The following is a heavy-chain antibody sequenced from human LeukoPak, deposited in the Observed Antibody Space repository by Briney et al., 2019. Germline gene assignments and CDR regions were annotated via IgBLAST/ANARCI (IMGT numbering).Heavy chain of an antibody. CDR1: GFTFSSYW. V-gene: IGHV3-7*03. CDR2: IKQDGSEK. J-gene: IGHJ2*01. CDR3: AREAAKDTAMVTYVEYFDL. Sequence: GGSLRLSCAASGFTFSSYWMSWVRQAPGKGLEWVANIKQDGSEKYYVDSVKGRFTISRDNAKNSLYLQMNSLRAEDTAVYYCAREAAKDTAMVTYVEYFDLWGRGTLVTVSS. D-gene: IGHD5-18*01.